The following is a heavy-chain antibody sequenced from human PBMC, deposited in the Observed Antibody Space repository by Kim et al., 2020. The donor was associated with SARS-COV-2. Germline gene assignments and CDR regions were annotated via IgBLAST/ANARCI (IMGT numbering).Heavy chain of an antibody. CDR3: AKRYGSSSLDYFDY. Sequence: SETLSLTCTVSGGSISSSSYYWDWIRQPPGKGLEWIGTISYSGSTYYNPSLKSRVTVSVDTSKNQFSLKLSSVAAADTAVYYCAKRYGSSSLDYFDYWG. CDR2: ISYSGST. J-gene: IGHJ4*01. D-gene: IGHD6-6*01. CDR1: GGSISSSSYY. V-gene: IGHV4-39*07.